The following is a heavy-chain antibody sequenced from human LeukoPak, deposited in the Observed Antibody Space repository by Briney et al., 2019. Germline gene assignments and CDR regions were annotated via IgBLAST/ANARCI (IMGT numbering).Heavy chain of an antibody. Sequence: PGGSLRLSCAASGFTFSSYWMHWVRQAPGKGLVWVSRINTDGSSTSYADSVKGRFTISRDNAKNTLYLQMNSLRAEDTAVYYCARLAARDAFDIWGQGTMVTVPS. V-gene: IGHV3-74*01. CDR1: GFTFSSYW. CDR3: ARLAARDAFDI. D-gene: IGHD6-6*01. CDR2: INTDGSST. J-gene: IGHJ3*02.